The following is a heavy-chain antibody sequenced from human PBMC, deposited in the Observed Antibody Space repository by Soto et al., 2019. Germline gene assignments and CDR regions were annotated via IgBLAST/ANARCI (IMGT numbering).Heavy chain of an antibody. CDR1: GYSFTSYW. V-gene: IGHV5-51*01. CDR3: ARHTYYYDSSGAPAGY. CDR2: IYPGDSDT. Sequence: GESLKISCKGSGYSFTSYWIGWVRQMPGKGLEWMGIIYPGDSDTRYSPSFQGQATISADKSISTAYLQWSSLKASDTAMYYCARHTYYYDSSGAPAGYWGQGTLVTVSS. D-gene: IGHD3-22*01. J-gene: IGHJ4*02.